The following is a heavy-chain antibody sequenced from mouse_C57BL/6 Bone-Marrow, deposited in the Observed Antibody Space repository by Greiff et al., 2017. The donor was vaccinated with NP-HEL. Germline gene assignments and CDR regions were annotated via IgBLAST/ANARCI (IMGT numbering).Heavy chain of an antibody. V-gene: IGHV1-81*01. Sequence: VQRVESGAELARPGASVKLSCKASGYTFTSYGISWVKQRTGQGLEWIGEIYPRSGNTYYNEKFKGKATLTADKSSSTAYMELRSLTSEDSAVYFCARGLLQAMDYWGQGTSVTVSS. CDR1: GYTFTSYG. CDR2: IYPRSGNT. D-gene: IGHD2-3*01. CDR3: ARGLLQAMDY. J-gene: IGHJ4*01.